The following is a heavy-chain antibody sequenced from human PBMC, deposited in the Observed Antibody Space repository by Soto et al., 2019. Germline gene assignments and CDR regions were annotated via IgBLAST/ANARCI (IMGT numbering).Heavy chain of an antibody. V-gene: IGHV4-59*01. CDR1: GGSISSYY. D-gene: IGHD3-3*01. CDR3: ARQKNYDFWSGYYTGYYYYGMDV. Sequence: SETLSLTCTVSGGSISSYYWSWIRQPPGKGLEWIGYIYYSGSTNYNPSLKSRVTISVDTSKNQFSLKLSSVTAADTAVYYCARQKNYDFWSGYYTGYYYYGMDVWGQGTTVTVSS. CDR2: IYYSGST. J-gene: IGHJ6*02.